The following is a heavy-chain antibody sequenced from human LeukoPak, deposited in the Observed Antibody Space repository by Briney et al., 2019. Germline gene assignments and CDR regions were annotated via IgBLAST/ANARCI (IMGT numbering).Heavy chain of an antibody. CDR3: ARGSGAYSGSYYAWFDP. V-gene: IGHV1-18*01. D-gene: IGHD1-26*01. CDR2: INPYNGNT. CDR1: GYIFTSYG. Sequence: GASVKVSCKASGYIFTSYGFSWVRQAPGQGLEWMGWINPYNGNTNYAQKLQGRVTMTTDTSTSTAYMELRSLRSDDTAVYYCARGSGAYSGSYYAWFDPWGQGTLVTVSS. J-gene: IGHJ5*02.